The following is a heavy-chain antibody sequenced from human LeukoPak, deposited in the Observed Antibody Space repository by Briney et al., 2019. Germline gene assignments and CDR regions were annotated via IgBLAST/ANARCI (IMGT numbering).Heavy chain of an antibody. D-gene: IGHD5-24*01. CDR2: IYWNDDK. Sequence: SGPTLVNPTQTLTLTCTFSGFSLSTSGLDVGWIRQPPGKALEWLAVIYWNDDKRYSPSLKSRLTITKDTSKNQVVLTMTNMDPVDTATYYCAHRQSDEMGVPFDYWGRGILVTVSS. J-gene: IGHJ4*02. V-gene: IGHV2-5*01. CDR3: AHRQSDEMGVPFDY. CDR1: GFSLSTSGLD.